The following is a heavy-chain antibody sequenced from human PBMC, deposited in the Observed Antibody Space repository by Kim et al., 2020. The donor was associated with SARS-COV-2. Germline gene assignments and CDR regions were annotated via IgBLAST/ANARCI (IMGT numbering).Heavy chain of an antibody. V-gene: IGHV4-4*07. J-gene: IGHJ4*02. D-gene: IGHD6-19*01. CDR3: ARVDSGWYHY. Sequence: NSNPSLRSRGTLSADTTRNQFALKLSSVTAADTAVYYCARVDSGWYHYWGQGTLVTVSS.